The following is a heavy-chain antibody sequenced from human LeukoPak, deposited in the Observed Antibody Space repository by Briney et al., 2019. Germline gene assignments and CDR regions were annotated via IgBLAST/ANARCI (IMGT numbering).Heavy chain of an antibody. CDR1: GGTFSSYA. CDR3: ARGVDQWPGKPFDY. CDR2: IIPIFGTA. V-gene: IGHV1-69*13. J-gene: IGHJ4*02. Sequence: SVKVSCKASGGTFSSYAISWVRQAPGQGLEWMGGIIPIFGTANYAQKFQGRVTITADESTSTAYMELSRLRSDDTAVYYCARGVDQWPGKPFDYWGQGTLVTVSS. D-gene: IGHD6-19*01.